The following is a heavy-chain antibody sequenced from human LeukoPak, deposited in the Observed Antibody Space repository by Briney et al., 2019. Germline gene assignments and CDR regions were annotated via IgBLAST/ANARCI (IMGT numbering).Heavy chain of an antibody. V-gene: IGHV3-21*01. D-gene: IGHD3-22*01. Sequence: GGSLRLSCAASGFTFSTYSMNWVRQAPGKGLGWVSSITGSSSFIYYADSVKGRFTISRDNAKNSLHLRMNSLRAEDTAVYYCARNYDSSDYRYNWFDPWGQGTLVTVSS. CDR2: ITGSSSFI. CDR1: GFTFSTYS. CDR3: ARNYDSSDYRYNWFDP. J-gene: IGHJ5*02.